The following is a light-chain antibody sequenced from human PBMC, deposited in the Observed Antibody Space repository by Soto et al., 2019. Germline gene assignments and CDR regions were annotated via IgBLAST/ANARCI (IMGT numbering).Light chain of an antibody. J-gene: IGKJ4*01. V-gene: IGKV3-15*01. CDR2: GAS. CDR3: QQYNDWPPVT. CDR1: KSVSRN. Sequence: EIVMTQSPATLSVSPGERATLSCRASKSVSRNLAWYQQKPGQAPRLLIHGASTRATGIPARFSGSGSGTEFTLTISSLQSEDFAVYFCQQYNDWPPVTFRGGTKVEIK.